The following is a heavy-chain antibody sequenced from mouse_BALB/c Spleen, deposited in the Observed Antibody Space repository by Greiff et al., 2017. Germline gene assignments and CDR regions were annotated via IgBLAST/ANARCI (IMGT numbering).Heavy chain of an antibody. V-gene: IGHV5-6-5*01. CDR3: ARGYPYFDY. CDR1: GFTFSSYA. Sequence: EVQVVESGGGLVKPGGSLKLSCAASGFTFSSYAMSWVRQTPEKRLEWVASISSGGSTYYPDSVKGRFTISRDNARNILYLQMSSLRSEDTAMYYCARGYPYFDYWGQGTTLTVSS. CDR2: ISSGGST. J-gene: IGHJ2*01.